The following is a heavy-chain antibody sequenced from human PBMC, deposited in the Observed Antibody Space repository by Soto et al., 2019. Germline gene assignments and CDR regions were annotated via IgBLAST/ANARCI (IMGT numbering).Heavy chain of an antibody. CDR1: GFTFSSYA. CDR3: AKGVRMVRGVRRTNYFDY. V-gene: IGHV3-23*01. D-gene: IGHD3-10*01. J-gene: IGHJ4*02. Sequence: GGSLRLSCAASGFTFSSYAMSWVRQAPGKGLEWVSAIRGSGGSTYYADSVKGRFTISRDNSKNTLYMQMNSLRAEDTAVYYCAKGVRMVRGVRRTNYFDYWGQGTLVTVSS. CDR2: IRGSGGST.